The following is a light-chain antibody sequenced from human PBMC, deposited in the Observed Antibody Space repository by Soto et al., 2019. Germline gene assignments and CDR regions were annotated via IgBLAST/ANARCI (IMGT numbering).Light chain of an antibody. CDR1: QSVSTT. Sequence: EIVMTHSPATLSVSPGERATLTCRASQSVSTTLAWYQQKPGQTPRLLVYGASTRATGIPARFSGSGSGTEFTLTISSLHSEDVAVYYCQQYNQWPLTFGGGTKVDIK. CDR3: QQYNQWPLT. J-gene: IGKJ4*01. V-gene: IGKV3D-15*01. CDR2: GAS.